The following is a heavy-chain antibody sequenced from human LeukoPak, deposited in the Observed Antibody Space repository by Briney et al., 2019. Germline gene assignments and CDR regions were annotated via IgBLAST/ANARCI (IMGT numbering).Heavy chain of an antibody. CDR2: ISGSGGSK. V-gene: IGHV3-23*01. CDR1: GFTFPKYA. CDR3: ARDSGYSYGTDY. J-gene: IGHJ4*02. Sequence: GGSLRLSCAASGFTFPKYAMNWLRQAPGKGLQWVSGISGSGGSKDYAESVKGRFTISRDNAKDTLYLQMDSLKVEDTAIYYCARDSGYSYGTDYWGQGTLVTVSS. D-gene: IGHD5-18*01.